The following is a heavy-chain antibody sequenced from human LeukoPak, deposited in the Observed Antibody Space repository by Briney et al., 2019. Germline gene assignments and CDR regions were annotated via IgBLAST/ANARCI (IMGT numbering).Heavy chain of an antibody. CDR3: ARVEVYCSSTSCYTLGWFDP. CDR2: ISAYNGNT. V-gene: IGHV1-18*01. J-gene: IGHJ5*02. Sequence: GASVKVSCKASGYTFTSYGISWVRQAPGQGLEWMGWISAYNGNTNYAQKLQGRVTMTTHTSTSTAYMELRSLRSDDTAVYYCARVEVYCSSTSCYTLGWFDPWGQGTLVTVSS. CDR1: GYTFTSYG. D-gene: IGHD2-2*02.